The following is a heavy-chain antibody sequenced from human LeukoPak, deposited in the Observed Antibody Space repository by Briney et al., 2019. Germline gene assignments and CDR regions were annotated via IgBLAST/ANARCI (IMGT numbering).Heavy chain of an antibody. J-gene: IGHJ5*02. Sequence: PGGSLRLSCAASGFTFNNYAMSWVRQAPGKGLEWVSAISGSGGSTYYADSVKGRFTISRDNSKNTLYLQMNSLRAEDTAVYYCAKDRGYFDSNGPSIPWGQGTLVTVSS. D-gene: IGHD3-22*01. CDR3: AKDRGYFDSNGPSIP. CDR1: GFTFNNYA. CDR2: ISGSGGST. V-gene: IGHV3-23*01.